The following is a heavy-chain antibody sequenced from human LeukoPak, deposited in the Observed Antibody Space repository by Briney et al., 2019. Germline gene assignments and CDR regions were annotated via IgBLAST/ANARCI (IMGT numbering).Heavy chain of an antibody. D-gene: IGHD6-13*01. CDR2: IYHSGST. CDR3: ARSRYSSSWYYDHYYYYMDV. Sequence: SETLSLTCTVSGYSISSDYYWGWIRQPPGKGLEWIGTIYHSGSTSYNPSLKSRVTISVDTSKNQFSLKLSSVTAADTAVYYCARSRYSSSWYYDHYYYYMDVWGKGTTVTISS. V-gene: IGHV4-38-2*02. CDR1: GYSISSDYY. J-gene: IGHJ6*03.